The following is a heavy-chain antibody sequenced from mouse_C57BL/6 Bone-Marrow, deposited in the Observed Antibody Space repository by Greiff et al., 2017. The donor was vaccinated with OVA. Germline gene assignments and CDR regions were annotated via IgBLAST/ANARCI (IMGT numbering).Heavy chain of an antibody. D-gene: IGHD2-5*01. V-gene: IGHV1-64*01. CDR1: GYTFTSYW. CDR3: ARLDYSNYGGFAY. J-gene: IGHJ3*01. CDR2: IHPNSGST. Sequence: VQLQQPGAELVKPGASVKLSCKASGYTFTSYWMHWVKQRPGQGLEWIGMIHPNSGSTNYNEKFKSKATLTVDKSSSTAYMQLSSLTSEDSAVYYCARLDYSNYGGFAYWGQGTLVTVSA.